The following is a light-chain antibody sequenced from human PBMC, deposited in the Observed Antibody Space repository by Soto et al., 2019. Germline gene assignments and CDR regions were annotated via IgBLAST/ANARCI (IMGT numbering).Light chain of an antibody. Sequence: EIVLTQSPGTLSLSPGARAPLSCRASQSVSSSYLAWYQQKPGQAPRLLIYGASSRATGIPDRFSGSGSGTEFTLTISSLQSEDFAVYYCQQYNNWRTFGQGTKVDIK. CDR2: GAS. CDR1: QSVSSSY. J-gene: IGKJ1*01. CDR3: QQYNNWRT. V-gene: IGKV3-20*01.